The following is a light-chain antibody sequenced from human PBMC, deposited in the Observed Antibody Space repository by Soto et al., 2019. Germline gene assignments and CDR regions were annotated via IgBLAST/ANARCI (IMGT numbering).Light chain of an antibody. V-gene: IGKV1-27*01. CDR1: QEIGNY. Sequence: DIQMTQSPSSLLASVGDGVTISCRASQEIGNYLAWYLKEPGKVPKLLILAASTLQSGVPSRFSGSGSGTDFTLTISSLQPEDVATYYCQKYNSAPWTFGQGTKVEIK. CDR3: QKYNSAPWT. CDR2: AAS. J-gene: IGKJ1*01.